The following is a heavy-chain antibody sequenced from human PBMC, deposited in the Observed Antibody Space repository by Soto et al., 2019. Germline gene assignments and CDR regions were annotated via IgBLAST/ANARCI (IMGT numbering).Heavy chain of an antibody. D-gene: IGHD5-12*01. CDR3: AREDIVDTIYFDY. Sequence: ASETLSLTCTVSGGSISSGDYYWSWIRQPPGKGLEWIGYIYYSGSTYYNPSLKSRVTISVDTSKNQFSLKLSSVTAADTAVYYCAREDIVDTIYFDYWGQGTLVTVS. V-gene: IGHV4-30-4*01. CDR2: IYYSGST. J-gene: IGHJ4*02. CDR1: GGSISSGDYY.